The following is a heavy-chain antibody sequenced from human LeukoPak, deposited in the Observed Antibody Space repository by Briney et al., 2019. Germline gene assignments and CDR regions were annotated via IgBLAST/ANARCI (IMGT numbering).Heavy chain of an antibody. D-gene: IGHD6-13*01. CDR3: AKCRLTGYSSSWYYFDY. CDR2: IGGSGGST. Sequence: PGGSLRLSCAASGFTFSSYAMSWVRQAPGKGLEWISAIGGSGGSTYYADYVKGRFIIPRDNSKNTLYLQMNSLRAEVTAVYYCAKCRLTGYSSSWYYFDYWGQGTLVTVSS. J-gene: IGHJ4*02. CDR1: GFTFSSYA. V-gene: IGHV3-23*01.